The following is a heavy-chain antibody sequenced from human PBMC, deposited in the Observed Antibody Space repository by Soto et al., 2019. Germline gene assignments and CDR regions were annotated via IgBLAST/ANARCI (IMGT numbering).Heavy chain of an antibody. D-gene: IGHD3-16*01. J-gene: IGHJ4*02. CDR2: ISVSGGSI. V-gene: IGHV3-23*01. Sequence: ESGGGLVQPGGSLRLSCAASGFTFSSYAMSWVRQAPGKGLAWVSGISVSGGSIYYADSVKGRFTISRDNSKNTLYLQMNSLRAEDTAVYYCASNTRYDPPDYWGQGTLVTVSS. CDR1: GFTFSSYA. CDR3: ASNTRYDPPDY.